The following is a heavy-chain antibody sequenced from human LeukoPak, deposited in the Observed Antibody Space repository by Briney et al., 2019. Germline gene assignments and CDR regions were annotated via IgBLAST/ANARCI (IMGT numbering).Heavy chain of an antibody. V-gene: IGHV3-7*01. CDR2: IKQDGSEK. Sequence: GGSLRLSCAASGFTFSSYWMSWVRQAPGKGLEWVANIKQDGSEKYYVDSVKGRFTISRDNAKNSLYLQMNSLRAEDTAVYYCARDLSVYGSSSGPIDYWGQGTLVTVSS. D-gene: IGHD6-6*01. J-gene: IGHJ4*02. CDR1: GFTFSSYW. CDR3: ARDLSVYGSSSGPIDY.